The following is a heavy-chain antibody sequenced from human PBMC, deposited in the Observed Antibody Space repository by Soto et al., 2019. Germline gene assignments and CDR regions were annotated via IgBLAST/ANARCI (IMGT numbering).Heavy chain of an antibody. CDR1: GYTFTANY. CDR3: ARGVGSSWFDP. V-gene: IGHV1-2*04. Sequence: QVQLVQPGTEVKKPGASVKVSCRASGYTFTANYFHWVRQAPGQGLEWMGWINPKNGDATVAQNFQGWVTLTRDTSINTAYMELSRLTSDDTAIYYCARGVGSSWFDPWGQGTLVTVSS. D-gene: IGHD6-13*01. CDR2: INPKNGDA. J-gene: IGHJ5*02.